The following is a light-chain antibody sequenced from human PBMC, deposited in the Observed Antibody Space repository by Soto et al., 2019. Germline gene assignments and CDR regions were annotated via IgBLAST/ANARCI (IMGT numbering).Light chain of an antibody. Sequence: QSALTQPASVSGSPGQSITISCTGTSSDVGSYKFVSWYQQYPGKAPKLMIHEGSKRPSGVSNRFSGSKSGNTASLTISGLQAEDEADYYCCSYAGSSTFVIFGGGTQLTVL. CDR1: SSDVGSYKF. CDR2: EGS. V-gene: IGLV2-23*01. CDR3: CSYAGSSTFVI. J-gene: IGLJ7*01.